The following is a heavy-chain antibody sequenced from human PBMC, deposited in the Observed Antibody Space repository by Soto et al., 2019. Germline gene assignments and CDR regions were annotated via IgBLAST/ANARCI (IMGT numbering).Heavy chain of an antibody. J-gene: IGHJ5*02. V-gene: IGHV4-39*01. CDR2: IYYSGSN. Sequence: XTLSLTCIVSGXTISSSSYYWGWIRQTPGKGLEWIGSIYYSGSNYYNPSLKSRVTISLETSKNQFSLKMSSVTSADTAVFYCARHRARNWFDPWGQGTLGTVS. CDR3: ARHRARNWFDP. D-gene: IGHD6-6*01. CDR1: GXTISSSSYY.